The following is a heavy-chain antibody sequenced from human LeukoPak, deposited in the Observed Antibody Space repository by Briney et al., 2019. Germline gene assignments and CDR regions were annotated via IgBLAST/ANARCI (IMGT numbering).Heavy chain of an antibody. D-gene: IGHD2-15*01. V-gene: IGHV4-34*01. CDR2: INHSGST. CDR1: GGSFSGYY. J-gene: IGHJ6*03. CDR3: ARKGGYCSGGSCYLRQYYMDV. Sequence: SETLSLTCAVYGGSFSGYYWSWIRQPPGKGLEWIGEINHSGSTNYNPSLKSRVTISLDTSKNQFSLRLSSVTAADTAVYYCARKGGYCSGGSCYLRQYYMDVWGKGTTVTVSS.